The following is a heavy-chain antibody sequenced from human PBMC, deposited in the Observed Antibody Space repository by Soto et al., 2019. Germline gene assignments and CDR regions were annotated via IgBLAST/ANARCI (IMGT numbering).Heavy chain of an antibody. CDR2: IHHSGST. Sequence: SEALSLTCAVSGYPISSGYYWGWIRQPPGKGLEWIGIIHHSGSTYYNPSLRSRITISVDTSKNQFSLKMPSVTAADTAVYYCARSSGYVPGGYWGQGILVTVSS. V-gene: IGHV4-38-2*01. CDR1: GYPISSGYY. CDR3: ARSSGYVPGGY. D-gene: IGHD5-12*01. J-gene: IGHJ4*02.